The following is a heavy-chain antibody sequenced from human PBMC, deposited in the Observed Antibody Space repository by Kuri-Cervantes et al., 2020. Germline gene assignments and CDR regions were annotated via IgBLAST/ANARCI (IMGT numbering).Heavy chain of an antibody. D-gene: IGHD4-23*01. J-gene: IGHJ4*02. CDR1: GGTFSSYA. CDR2: IIPIFGTA. V-gene: IGHV1-69*05. Sequence: SVKVSCKASGGTFSSYAISWVRQAPGQGLEWMGGIIPIFGTANYAQKFQGRVTMTTDTSTSTAYMELRSLRSDDTAVYYCARGTHCNYGGNSDCFDYWGQGTLGTVSS. CDR3: ARGTHCNYGGNSDCFDY.